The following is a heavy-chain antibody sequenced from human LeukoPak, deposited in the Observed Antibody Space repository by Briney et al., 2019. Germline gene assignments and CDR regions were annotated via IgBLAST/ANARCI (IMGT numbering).Heavy chain of an antibody. CDR2: ISATGGST. D-gene: IGHD3-3*01. CDR3: AKNGLWVFGVVASGDH. J-gene: IGHJ4*02. Sequence: GGTLRFSCAASGFTFTSYVMRWVRQAPGKGLEWVSAISATGGSTYYADSVRGRFTISRDKSKNTLFLKMNSLRAEDTAVYYCAKNGLWVFGVVASGDHWGRGTLVSVSS. V-gene: IGHV3-23*01. CDR1: GFTFTSYV.